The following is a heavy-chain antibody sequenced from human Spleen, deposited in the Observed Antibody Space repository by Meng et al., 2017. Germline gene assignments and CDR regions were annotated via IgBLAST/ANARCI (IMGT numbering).Heavy chain of an antibody. CDR1: GGTFSSYA. CDR3: AREVGVSSGWYDGAVVDWFDP. CDR2: IIPIFGTA. V-gene: IGHV1-69*05. J-gene: IGHJ5*02. Sequence: SVKVSCKASGGTFSSYAISWVRQAPGQGLEWMGGIIPIFGTANYAQKFQGRVTMTRDTSTSTVYMELSSLRSEDTAVYYCAREVGVSSGWYDGAVVDWFDPWGQGTLVTVSS. D-gene: IGHD6-19*01.